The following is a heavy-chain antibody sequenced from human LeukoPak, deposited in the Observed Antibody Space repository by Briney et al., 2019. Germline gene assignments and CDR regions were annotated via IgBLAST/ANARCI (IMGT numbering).Heavy chain of an antibody. CDR3: SNIYSYGLHGMDV. J-gene: IGHJ6*02. CDR1: GLTFSNAW. Sequence: GGSLRLSCAASGLTFSNAWMSWVRQAPGKGLEWVGRIKSKTDGGIIDYAAPVQGRFTISRDISKNTLYLQMNSLRTEDTAVYYCSNIYSYGLHGMDVWGQGTTVTVSS. CDR2: IKSKTDGGII. D-gene: IGHD5-18*01. V-gene: IGHV3-15*01.